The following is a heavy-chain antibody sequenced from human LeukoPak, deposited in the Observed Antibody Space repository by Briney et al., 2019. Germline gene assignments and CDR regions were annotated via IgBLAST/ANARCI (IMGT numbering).Heavy chain of an antibody. J-gene: IGHJ3*02. CDR1: GFTFSSYS. CDR2: ISSSSSYI. Sequence: GGSLRLSCAASGFTFSSYSMNWVRQAPGKGLEWVSSISSSSSYIYYADSVKGRFTISRDNAKSSLYLQMNSLRAEDTAVYYCARDLSGYCSSTNCYETFDIWGQGTMVTVSS. CDR3: ARDLSGYCSSTNCYETFDI. V-gene: IGHV3-21*01. D-gene: IGHD2-2*01.